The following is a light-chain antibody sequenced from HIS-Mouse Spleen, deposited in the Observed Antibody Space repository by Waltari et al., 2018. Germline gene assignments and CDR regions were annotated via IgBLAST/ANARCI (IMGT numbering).Light chain of an antibody. CDR3: QQLNSYPPT. J-gene: IGKJ1*01. CDR2: AAS. Sequence: DIQLTQSPSFLSASVGDRVPITCRASKGISSYLAWYQQKPGKAPKLLIYAASTLQSGVPSRFSGSGSGTEFTLTISSLQPEDFATYYCQQLNSYPPTFGQGTKVEIK. V-gene: IGKV1-9*01. CDR1: KGISSY.